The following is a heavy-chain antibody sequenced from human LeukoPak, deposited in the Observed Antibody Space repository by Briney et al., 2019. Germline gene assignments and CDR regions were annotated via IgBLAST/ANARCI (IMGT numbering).Heavy chain of an antibody. CDR3: AKTGDWANDAFDI. D-gene: IGHD2-21*02. CDR2: ISYDGSNK. Sequence: GGSLRLSCAASGFTFSSYAMHWVRQAPGKGLEWVAVISYDGSNKYYADSVKGRFTISRDNSKNTLYLQMNSLRAEDTAVYYCAKTGDWANDAFDIWGQGTMVTVSS. V-gene: IGHV3-30-3*02. CDR1: GFTFSSYA. J-gene: IGHJ3*02.